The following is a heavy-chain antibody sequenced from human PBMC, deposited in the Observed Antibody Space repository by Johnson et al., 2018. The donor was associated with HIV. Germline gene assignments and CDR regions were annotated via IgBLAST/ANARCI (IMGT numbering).Heavy chain of an antibody. V-gene: IGHV3-30*04. CDR3: AKDRRSFYGGKAADVFDI. CDR2: ISYDGKNK. Sequence: QVQLVESWGGVVQPGRSLRLSCAASGFTFSSYTMHWVRQAPGKGLEWVAVISYDGKNKDYADSVKGRFTISRDNSKNTLYLQMNSLRGEDTAVYYCAKDRRSFYGGKAADVFDIWGQGTMVTVSS. J-gene: IGHJ3*02. D-gene: IGHD4-23*01. CDR1: GFTFSSYT.